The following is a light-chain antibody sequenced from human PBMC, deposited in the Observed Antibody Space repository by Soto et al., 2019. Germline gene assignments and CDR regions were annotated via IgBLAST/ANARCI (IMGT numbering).Light chain of an antibody. V-gene: IGLV2-8*01. CDR3: SSFSGTNTVV. CDR1: SSDVGGYNY. Sequence: QSVLTQPPSASGSPGQSVTISCTGTSSDVGGYNYVCWYQQYPGKAPKLIISQVYKRPSGVPDRFSGSKSGNTASLTVSGLQAEDEADYYCSSFSGTNTVVFGGGTKLTVL. J-gene: IGLJ2*01. CDR2: QVY.